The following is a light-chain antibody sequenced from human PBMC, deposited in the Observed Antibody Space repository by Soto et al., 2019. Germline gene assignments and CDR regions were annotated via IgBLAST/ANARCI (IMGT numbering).Light chain of an antibody. CDR2: SNS. Sequence: QSVLTQPPSVSGTPGQRVTISCSGSRSNIGTNTENWYQQLPGTAPKVLIYSNSQRPSGVPDRFSASKSGTSASLAISGLHSEDEADYYCSTWDDSLRGWVFGGGTKLTVL. J-gene: IGLJ3*02. V-gene: IGLV1-44*01. CDR1: RSNIGTNT. CDR3: STWDDSLRGWV.